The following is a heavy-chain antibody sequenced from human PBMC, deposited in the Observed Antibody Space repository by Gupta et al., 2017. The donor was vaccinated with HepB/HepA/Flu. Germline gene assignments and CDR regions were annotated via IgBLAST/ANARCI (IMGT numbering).Heavy chain of an antibody. V-gene: IGHV3-30*18. CDR3: AKVANLYSDSWQPSGYQ. Sequence: QVQLVESGGGVVQPRRSLRLSCAASGFTFSRYGMHWVRQAPGKGLEWVAVITYDGSNKFYADSVMGRFTISRDNSKNTLYLQMNSLRAEDTAVYYCAKVANLYSDSWQPSGYQWGQGTLVTVSS. CDR2: ITYDGSNK. J-gene: IGHJ4*02. D-gene: IGHD3-10*01. CDR1: GFTFSRYG.